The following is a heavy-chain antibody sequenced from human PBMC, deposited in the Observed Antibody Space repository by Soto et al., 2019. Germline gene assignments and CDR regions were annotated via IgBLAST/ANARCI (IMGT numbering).Heavy chain of an antibody. CDR2: LDWEDDS. V-gene: IGHV2-70*20. CDR3: ARVVGSGSFLNFYFAN. CDR1: GFSLNTRGVP. Sequence: SGPTLVNPTQTLTLTCTFSGFSLNTRGVPVSWDRQSPGKALEWLALLDWEDDSYFSTSLKTGLSVSGDPSKNQVVLTLTNVDPVDTGTYFCARVVGSGSFLNFYFANWGPGTLVTVSS. J-gene: IGHJ4*02. D-gene: IGHD3-10*01.